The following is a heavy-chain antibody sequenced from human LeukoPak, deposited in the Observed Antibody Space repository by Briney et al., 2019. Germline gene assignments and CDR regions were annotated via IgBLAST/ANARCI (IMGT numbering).Heavy chain of an antibody. CDR1: RFTFSTYN. J-gene: IGHJ4*02. CDR3: ARVSLVGSTAPVFDY. V-gene: IGHV3-21*04. Sequence: GGSLRLSCAASRFTFSTYNMNWVRQAPGKGLEWVSSISSTSNYTYYAHSMKGRITISRDNPKNSLYLQMDSLRAEDTAVYYCARVSLVGSTAPVFDYWGQGTLVTVSS. CDR2: ISSTSNYT. D-gene: IGHD2-8*02.